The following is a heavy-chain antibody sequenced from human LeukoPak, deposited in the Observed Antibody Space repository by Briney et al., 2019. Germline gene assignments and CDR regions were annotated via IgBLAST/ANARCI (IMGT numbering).Heavy chain of an antibody. CDR1: GYTFTSYD. Sequence: GASVKVSCKASGYTFTSYDINWVRQATGQGLEWMGWMNPNSGNTGYAQKFQGRVTMTRNTSISTAYMELSSLRSEDTAVYYCARGNRRITIFLPPPYYFDYWGQGTLVTVSS. CDR2: MNPNSGNT. V-gene: IGHV1-8*01. CDR3: ARGNRRITIFLPPPYYFDY. J-gene: IGHJ4*02. D-gene: IGHD3-9*01.